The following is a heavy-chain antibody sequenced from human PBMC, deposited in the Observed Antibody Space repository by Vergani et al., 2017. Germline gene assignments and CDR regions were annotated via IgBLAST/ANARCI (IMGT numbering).Heavy chain of an antibody. Sequence: EVQLLESGGGLAQPGGSLRLSCAASGFTFRNYAMTWVRQAPGKGLEWVSIISDNGGTTYYADSVKGRFTISRDNSKNTLYLQMNSLRADDTAVYYCAKGVYCRSTSCYEGRGYYYGMGVWGQGTTVTFSS. CDR3: AKGVYCRSTSCYEGRGYYYGMGV. D-gene: IGHD2-2*01. CDR1: GFTFRNYA. J-gene: IGHJ6*02. CDR2: ISDNGGTT. V-gene: IGHV3-23*01.